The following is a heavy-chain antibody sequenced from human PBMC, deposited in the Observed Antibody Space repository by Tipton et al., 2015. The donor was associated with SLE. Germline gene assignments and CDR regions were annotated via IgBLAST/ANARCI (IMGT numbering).Heavy chain of an antibody. CDR2: ISYDGGNK. V-gene: IGHV3-30*04. J-gene: IGHJ4*02. CDR3: AIAVAGTLFFDY. Sequence: SLRLSCAASGFTFSSYSMHWVRQAPGKGLEWVAIISYDGGNKYYADSVMGRFTISRDNSKNTLYLQMNSLRAEDTAVYYCAIAVAGTLFFDYWGQGTLVTVSS. D-gene: IGHD6-19*01. CDR1: GFTFSSYS.